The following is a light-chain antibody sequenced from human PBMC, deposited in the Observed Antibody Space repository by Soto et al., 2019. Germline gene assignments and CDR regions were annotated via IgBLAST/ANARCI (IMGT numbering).Light chain of an antibody. CDR2: GAA. J-gene: IGKJ1*01. CDR1: QSVSSN. Sequence: EIVMTQSPATLSVSPGERATLSCRASQSVSSNLAGYQQKTGQAPRLLIYGAATRTTGIPARLSGSGSGTEFTLTISSLQSEDFAVFYCQQYNNWPPWTFGQGTKVEIK. V-gene: IGKV3-15*01. CDR3: QQYNNWPPWT.